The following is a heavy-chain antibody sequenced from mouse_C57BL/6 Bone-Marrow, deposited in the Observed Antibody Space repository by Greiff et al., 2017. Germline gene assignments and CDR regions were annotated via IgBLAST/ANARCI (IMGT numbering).Heavy chain of an antibody. V-gene: IGHV1-64*01. D-gene: IGHD1-1*01. CDR1: GYTFTSYW. J-gene: IGHJ2*01. CDR3: ASRSYYYGSSYY. CDR2: IHPNSGSP. Sequence: QVQLQQPGAELVKPGASVKLSCKASGYTFTSYWMHWVKQRPGQGLEWIGMIHPNSGSPTYNEQFKSKATLTVDKSSSKAYMQLSSLTSEDSAVYYCASRSYYYGSSYYWGQGTTLTVSS.